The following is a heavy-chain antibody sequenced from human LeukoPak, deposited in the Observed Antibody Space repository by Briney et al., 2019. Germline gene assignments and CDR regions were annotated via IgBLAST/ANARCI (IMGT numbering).Heavy chain of an antibody. CDR2: IYKSGST. CDR3: ARDDPHYDSSGYYGVFDY. J-gene: IGHJ4*02. D-gene: IGHD3-22*01. CDR1: GGSITDYY. V-gene: IGHV4-4*07. Sequence: SETLSLTCTVSGGSITDYYWSWIRQPAGKGLEWIGHIYKSGSTDYNPSLKSRVTMSMDPSKSQFSLNLSSVTAADTAVYYCARDDPHYDSSGYYGVFDYWGQATLVTVSS.